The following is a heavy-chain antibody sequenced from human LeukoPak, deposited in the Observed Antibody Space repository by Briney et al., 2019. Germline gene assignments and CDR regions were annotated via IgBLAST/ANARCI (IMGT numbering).Heavy chain of an antibody. CDR3: ARDLSGVAGYTYGRGIDY. D-gene: IGHD5-18*01. CDR1: GFTFSNYE. J-gene: IGHJ4*02. CDR2: ISNFGDII. Sequence: GGSLRLSCAASGFTFSNYEMNWVRQAPGKGLEWISHISNFGDIIHYADSVEGRFTISRDNAKNSLYLQMDSLRAEDTAVYYCARDLSGVAGYTYGRGIDYWGQGTLVTVSS. V-gene: IGHV3-48*03.